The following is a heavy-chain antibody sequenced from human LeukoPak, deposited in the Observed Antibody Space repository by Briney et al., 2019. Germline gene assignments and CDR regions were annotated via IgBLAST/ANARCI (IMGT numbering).Heavy chain of an antibody. CDR3: ARDPDQIVGANFDY. CDR1: GFTFSSYW. J-gene: IGHJ4*02. V-gene: IGHV3-7*01. CDR2: IKQDGSGK. D-gene: IGHD1-26*01. Sequence: GGSLRLSCAASGFTFSSYWMNWVRQAPGEGLEWVANIKQDGSGKYYVDSVKGRFTISRDNAKNSLYLQMNSLTAEDTAVYYCARDPDQIVGANFDYWGQGTLVPVSS.